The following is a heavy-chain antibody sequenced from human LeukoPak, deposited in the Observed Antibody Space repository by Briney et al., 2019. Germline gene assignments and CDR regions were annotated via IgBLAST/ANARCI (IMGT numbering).Heavy chain of an antibody. CDR1: GFTFSTYE. V-gene: IGHV3-48*03. CDR2: MSNNGRTI. CDR3: ARVTEYYIDY. Sequence: PGGSLRLSCAASGFTFSTYEMNWVRQAPGKGLEWLSYMSNNGRTIYYADSVKGRFNISRDNAKNSLYLQMNSLRAEDTAVYYCARVTEYYIDYWGQGTQVTVSS. J-gene: IGHJ4*02.